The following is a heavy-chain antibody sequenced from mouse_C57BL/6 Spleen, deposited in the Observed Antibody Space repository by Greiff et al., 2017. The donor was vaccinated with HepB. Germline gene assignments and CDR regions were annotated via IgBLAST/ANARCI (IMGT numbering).Heavy chain of an antibody. CDR1: GYAFSSSW. CDR2: IYPGDGDT. J-gene: IGHJ4*01. V-gene: IGHV1-82*01. CDR3: ARITAQAPSYAMDY. Sequence: QVQLKESGPELVKPGASVKISCKASGYAFSSSWMNWVKQRPGKGLEWIGRIYPGDGDTNYNGKFKGKATLTADKSSSTAYMQLSSLTSEDSAVYFCARITAQAPSYAMDYWGQGTSVTVSS. D-gene: IGHD3-2*02.